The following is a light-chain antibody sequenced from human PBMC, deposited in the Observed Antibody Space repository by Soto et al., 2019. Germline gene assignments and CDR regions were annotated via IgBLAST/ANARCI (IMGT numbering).Light chain of an antibody. CDR3: QQYNYWPS. V-gene: IGKV3-15*01. Sequence: EVVVTQSPATLSVSPGERATLSCRASQGVSGNLAWYQQKPGQAPRLLIYGASTRATGIPGRFSGSGYGTEFTLTISSLQSEDFGVYYCQQYNYWPSFGQGTKVEIK. CDR1: QGVSGN. CDR2: GAS. J-gene: IGKJ1*01.